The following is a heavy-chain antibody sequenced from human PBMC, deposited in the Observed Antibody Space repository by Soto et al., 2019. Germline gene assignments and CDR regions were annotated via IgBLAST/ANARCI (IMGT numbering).Heavy chain of an antibody. V-gene: IGHV1-18*01. CDR1: GYTFTRYG. D-gene: IGHD2-8*01. CDR2: ISGYIGDA. J-gene: IGHJ6*02. Sequence: QGQLVQSGAEVKMPGASVTVACKASGYTFTRYGISWVRQAPGQGLEWMGWISGYIGDANYAQSFQGRVSMTIDTSTTTAYMELRTLTPDDTAVYYCAKNGQPPYYYYVLDVWGQGTTGTVSS. CDR3: AKNGQPPYYYYVLDV.